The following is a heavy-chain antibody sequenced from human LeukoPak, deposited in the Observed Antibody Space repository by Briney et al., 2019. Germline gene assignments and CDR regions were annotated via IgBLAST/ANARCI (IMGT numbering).Heavy chain of an antibody. Sequence: GGSLRLSCAASGFTFRSYSMNWVRQAPGKGLEWVSYISSGSGTIYYADSVKGRFTISRDNAKNSLYLQMNSLRTEDTAVYYCAREFVLRFFEGYMDVWGKGTTVTVSS. CDR3: AREFVLRFFEGYMDV. J-gene: IGHJ6*03. D-gene: IGHD3-3*01. CDR2: ISSGSGTI. CDR1: GFTFRSYS. V-gene: IGHV3-48*01.